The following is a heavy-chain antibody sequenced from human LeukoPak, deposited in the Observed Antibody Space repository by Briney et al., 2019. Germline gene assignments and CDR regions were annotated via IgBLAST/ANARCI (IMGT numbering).Heavy chain of an antibody. Sequence: SETLSLTCTVSGGSISSYYWSWIRQPPGKGLEWIGYIYYSGSTNYNPSLKSRVTISVDTSKNQFSLKLSSVTAADTAVYYCARMSGQWPSSYYYYYMDVWGKGTTVTISS. V-gene: IGHV4-59*01. J-gene: IGHJ6*03. CDR2: IYYSGST. CDR3: ARMSGQWPSSYYYYYMDV. CDR1: GGSISSYY. D-gene: IGHD6-19*01.